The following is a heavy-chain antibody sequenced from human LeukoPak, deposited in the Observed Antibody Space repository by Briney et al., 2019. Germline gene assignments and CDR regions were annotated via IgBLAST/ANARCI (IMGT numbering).Heavy chain of an antibody. V-gene: IGHV3-33*01. D-gene: IGHD3-10*01. J-gene: IGHJ4*02. CDR1: GFTFSSYG. CDR2: IWYDGSNK. Sequence: GGSLRLSCAASGFTFSSYGMHWVRQAPGKGLEWVAVIWYDGSNKYYADSVKGRFTISRDNSKNTLYLQMNSLRAQDTAVYYCARDYGSGSYLSYYFDYWGQGTLVTVSS. CDR3: ARDYGSGSYLSYYFDY.